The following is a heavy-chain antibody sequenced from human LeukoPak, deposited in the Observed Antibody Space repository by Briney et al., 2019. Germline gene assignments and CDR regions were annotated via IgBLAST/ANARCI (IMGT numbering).Heavy chain of an antibody. V-gene: IGHV1-2*02. D-gene: IGHD6-13*01. CDR2: INPNSGGT. CDR3: ARSGQQLVLHRGVRLTKPVWFDP. CDR1: GYTFTTYY. J-gene: IGHJ5*02. Sequence: GASVKVSCKASGYTFTTYYIHWMRQAPGQGLEWMGWINPNSGGTNYAQKFQGRVTMTRDTSISTAYMELSRLRSDDTAVYYCARSGQQLVLHRGVRLTKPVWFDPWGQGTLVTVSS.